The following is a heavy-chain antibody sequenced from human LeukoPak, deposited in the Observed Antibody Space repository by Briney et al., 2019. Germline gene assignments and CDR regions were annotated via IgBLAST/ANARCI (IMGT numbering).Heavy chain of an antibody. Sequence: ASVKVSCKASGYTFTSYGISWVRQAPGQGLEWMEWISAYNGNTNYAQKLQGRVTMTTDTSTSTAYMELRSLRSDDTAVYYCARGAARKTWTDLYYYYYMDVWGKGTTVTVSS. CDR1: GYTFTSYG. J-gene: IGHJ6*03. D-gene: IGHD6-25*01. V-gene: IGHV1-18*01. CDR3: ARGAARKTWTDLYYYYYMDV. CDR2: ISAYNGNT.